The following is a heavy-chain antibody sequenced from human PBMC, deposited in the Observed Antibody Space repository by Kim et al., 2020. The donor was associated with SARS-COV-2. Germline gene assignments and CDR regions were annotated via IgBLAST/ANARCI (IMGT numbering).Heavy chain of an antibody. V-gene: IGHV3-23*03. CDR2: IYSGGSST. CDR3: AKDQRPFNTAMVEFDY. Sequence: GGSLRLSCAASGFTFSSYAMSWVRQAPGKGLEWVSVIYSGGSSTYYADSVKGRFTISRDNSKNTLYLQMNSLRAEDTAVYYCAKDQRPFNTAMVEFDYWGQGTLVTVSS. CDR1: GFTFSSYA. D-gene: IGHD5-18*01. J-gene: IGHJ4*02.